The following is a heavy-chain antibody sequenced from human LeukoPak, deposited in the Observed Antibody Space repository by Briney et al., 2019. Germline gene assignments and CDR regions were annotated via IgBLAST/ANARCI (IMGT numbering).Heavy chain of an antibody. J-gene: IGHJ4*02. V-gene: IGHV3-7*01. Sequence: GGSLRLSCAASGFTFSSYWMSWVRQAPGKGLEWVANIKQDGSEKYYVDSVKGRFTSSRDNAKNSLYLQTNSLRAEDTAVYYCARESYSNYGNYFDYWGQGTLVTVSS. CDR2: IKQDGSEK. CDR3: ARESYSNYGNYFDY. D-gene: IGHD4-11*01. CDR1: GFTFSSYW.